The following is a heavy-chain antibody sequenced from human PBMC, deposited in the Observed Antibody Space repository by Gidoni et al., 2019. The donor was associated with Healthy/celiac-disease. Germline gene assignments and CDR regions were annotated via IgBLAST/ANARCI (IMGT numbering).Heavy chain of an antibody. V-gene: IGHV5-51*01. CDR3: ARQCGGSYPFGGFDP. CDR1: GSSFTSYW. CDR2: IYPGDSDT. Sequence: EVQLVQSGAEVTKPGESLKISCKGSGSSFTSYWIGWVRQMPGKGLEWMGIIYPGDSDTRYSPSFQGQVTISADKSISNAYLQWSSLKASDTAMYYCARQCGGSYPFGGFDPWGQGTLVTVSS. J-gene: IGHJ5*02. D-gene: IGHD1-26*01.